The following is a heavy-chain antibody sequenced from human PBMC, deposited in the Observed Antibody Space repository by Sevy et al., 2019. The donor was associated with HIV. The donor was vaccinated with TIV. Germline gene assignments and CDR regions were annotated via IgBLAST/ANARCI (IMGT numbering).Heavy chain of an antibody. Sequence: GGSLRLSCAASGFTFTGSTMYWVRQASGKGLEWVARISSRAKTYATAYAASVKGRFTISRDDSRNTAYLQMNSLKTEDTAVYYCSSQRTIAVAGDYFDYWGQGTLVTVSS. CDR1: GFTFTGST. V-gene: IGHV3-73*01. D-gene: IGHD6-19*01. CDR3: SSQRTIAVAGDYFDY. CDR2: ISSRAKTYAT. J-gene: IGHJ4*02.